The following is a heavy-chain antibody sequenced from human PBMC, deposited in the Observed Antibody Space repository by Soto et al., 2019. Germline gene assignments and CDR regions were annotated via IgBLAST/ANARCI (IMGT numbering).Heavy chain of an antibody. J-gene: IGHJ4*02. CDR2: IYWDDDK. V-gene: IGHV2-5*02. CDR1: GFSLSTSGVG. CDR3: ARKRGNGCYYGDFDY. Sequence: QITLKESGPTLVKPTQTLTLTCTFSGFSLSTSGVGVGWIRQPPGKAPEWLALIYWDDDKRNSPSLKSRRTIPKQTSKNQVVLTMTNMDPVDTATYYCARKRGNGCYYGDFDYWGQGTLVTVSS. D-gene: IGHD1-26*01.